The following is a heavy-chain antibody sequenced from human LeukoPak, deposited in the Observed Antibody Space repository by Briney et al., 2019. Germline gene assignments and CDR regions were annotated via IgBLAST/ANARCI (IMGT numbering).Heavy chain of an antibody. CDR2: INSNGDTT. D-gene: IGHD3/OR15-3a*01. V-gene: IGHV3-64*01. CDR1: GFTFRNHA. Sequence: GGSLRLSCAASGFTFRNHAMHWVRQAPGKGLEYVSAINSNGDTTYYGNSVRGRFTISRDNSKSTLYLQMGSLRPADTAVYYCAREERGLAIDYWGQGALVTVSS. J-gene: IGHJ4*02. CDR3: AREERGLAIDY.